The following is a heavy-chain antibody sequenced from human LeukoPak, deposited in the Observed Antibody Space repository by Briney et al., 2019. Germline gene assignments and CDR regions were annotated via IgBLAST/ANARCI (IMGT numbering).Heavy chain of an antibody. CDR2: INPNSGGT. V-gene: IGHV1-2*02. CDR3: ARQVGRTRSPRRSSWYGLSSEVYYFDY. D-gene: IGHD6-13*01. Sequence: GASVKVSCKASGYTFTGYYMHWVRQAPGQGLEWMGWINPNSGGTNYAQKFQGRVTMTRDTSISTAYMELSRLRSDDTAVYYCARQVGRTRSPRRSSWYGLSSEVYYFDYWGQGTLVTVSS. CDR1: GYTFTGYY. J-gene: IGHJ4*02.